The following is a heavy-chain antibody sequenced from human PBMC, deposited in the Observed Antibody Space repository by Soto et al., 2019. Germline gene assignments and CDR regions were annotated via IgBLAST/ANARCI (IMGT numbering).Heavy chain of an antibody. CDR1: GFTFSTSS. Sequence: EVQLVESGGGLVKPGGSLRLSCAASGFTFSTSSLYWVRQAPGKGLEWVSAISSRSYTYYADSVKGRFTISRDNAKNSLYLQMNCLRAEDTAVYYCARAIGYAFDIWGQGTMVTVSS. J-gene: IGHJ3*02. V-gene: IGHV3-21*01. CDR3: ARAIGYAFDI. CDR2: ISSRSYT. D-gene: IGHD1-26*01.